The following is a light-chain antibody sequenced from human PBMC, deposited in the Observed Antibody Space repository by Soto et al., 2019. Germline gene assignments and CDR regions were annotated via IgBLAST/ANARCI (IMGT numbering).Light chain of an antibody. CDR3: QQYNNWPQT. V-gene: IGKV3-15*01. CDR1: QSVSSN. CDR2: GAS. J-gene: IGKJ1*01. Sequence: EIVMTQSPATLSVSPGERATLSCRASQSVSSNLAWYQQKPGQAPRLLIYGASTRATGIPARFSGSGSGTEFTPTISSLQSEDFAVYYCQQYNNWPQTFGHGTKV.